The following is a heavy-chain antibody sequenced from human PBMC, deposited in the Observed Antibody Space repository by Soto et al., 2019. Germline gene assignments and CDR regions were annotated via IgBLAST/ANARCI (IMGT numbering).Heavy chain of an antibody. V-gene: IGHV1-3*01. D-gene: IGHD6-13*01. CDR2: IDAGNGNT. CDR3: ARSESGSWYYYYYMDV. CDR1: GFTFTSSA. J-gene: IGHJ6*03. Sequence: ASVKVSCKASGFTFTSSAVQWVRQARGQRLEWMGWIDAGNGNTNYSQKFQGRVTITRDTSASTAYMELSSLRSEDTAVYYCARSESGSWYYYYYMDVWGKGTTVTVSS.